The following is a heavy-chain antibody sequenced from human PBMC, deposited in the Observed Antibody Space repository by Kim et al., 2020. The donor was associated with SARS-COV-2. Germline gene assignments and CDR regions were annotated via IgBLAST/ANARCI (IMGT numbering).Heavy chain of an antibody. J-gene: IGHJ6*02. CDR1: GYTFTSYG. Sequence: ASVKVSCKASGYTFTSYGISWVRQVPGQGLEWMGWISAYNGNTNYAQKLQGRVTMTTDTSTSTAYMELRSLRSDDTAVYYCARGPHIVVVVAATPAYYYYYYGMDVWGQGTTVTVSS. V-gene: IGHV1-18*01. D-gene: IGHD2-15*01. CDR2: ISAYNGNT. CDR3: ARGPHIVVVVAATPAYYYYYYGMDV.